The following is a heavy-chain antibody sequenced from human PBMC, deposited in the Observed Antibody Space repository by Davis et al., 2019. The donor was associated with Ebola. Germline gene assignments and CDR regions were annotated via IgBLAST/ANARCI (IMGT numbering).Heavy chain of an antibody. J-gene: IGHJ6*02. CDR2: IYSGGST. V-gene: IGHV3-53*01. CDR3: ARGGLFGYYYGMDV. CDR1: GFTVSSNY. Sequence: PGGSLRLSCAASGFTVSSNYMSWVRQAPGKGLEWVSVIYSGGSTNYADSVKGRFTISRDNSKNTLYLQMNSLRAEDTAVYYCARGGLFGYYYGMDVWGQGTTVTVSS. D-gene: IGHD3-16*01.